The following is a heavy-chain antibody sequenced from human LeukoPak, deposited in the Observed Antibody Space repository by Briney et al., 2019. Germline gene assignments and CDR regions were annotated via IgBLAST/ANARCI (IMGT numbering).Heavy chain of an antibody. J-gene: IGHJ6*03. V-gene: IGHV3-21*01. Sequence: GGSLRLSCAASGFTFSSYSMNWVRQAPGKGLEWVSSISSSSSYIYYADSVKGRFTISRDNAKNSLYLQMNSLRAEDTAVYYCARDLYSSSWSCYYYYYMDAWGKGTTVTVSS. D-gene: IGHD6-13*01. CDR3: ARDLYSSSWSCYYYYYMDA. CDR2: ISSSSSYI. CDR1: GFTFSSYS.